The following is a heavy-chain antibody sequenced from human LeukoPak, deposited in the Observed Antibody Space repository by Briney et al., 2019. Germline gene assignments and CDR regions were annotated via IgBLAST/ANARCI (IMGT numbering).Heavy chain of an antibody. CDR2: TYYRSKWYN. J-gene: IGHJ4*02. D-gene: IGHD1-1*01. CDR1: GDSVSSNSAT. CDR3: ARAGDHWNDFNY. Sequence: SQTLSLTCAISGDSVSSNSATWNWIRQSPSRGLEWLGRTYYRSKWYNGYAVSVKSRITINPDTSKNQFSLQLDSVTPEDTAVYYCARAGDHWNDFNYWGQGTLVTVSS. V-gene: IGHV6-1*01.